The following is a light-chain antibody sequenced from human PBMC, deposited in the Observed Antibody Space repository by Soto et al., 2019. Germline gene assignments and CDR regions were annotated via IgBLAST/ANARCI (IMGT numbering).Light chain of an antibody. J-gene: IGKJ1*01. CDR2: GAS. CDR1: QSVSSSY. CDR3: QQYGSSLWM. V-gene: IGKV3-20*01. Sequence: EIVLTQSPGTLSLSPGERATLSCRASQSVSSSYLAWYQQKPGQGPRLLIYGASSRATGIPDRFSGSGSGTDFTLTISRLEPEDFAVYYCQQYGSSLWMFGQGTKVEIK.